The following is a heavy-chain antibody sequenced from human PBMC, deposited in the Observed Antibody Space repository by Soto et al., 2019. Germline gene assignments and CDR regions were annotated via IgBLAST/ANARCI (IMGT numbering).Heavy chain of an antibody. V-gene: IGHV3-30-3*01. CDR3: ARDGLAVYISSSSYLGY. CDR1: GFTFSSYA. Sequence: PGGSLSLSCAASGFTFSSYAMQWVRHAPGKGLEWVAVISYDGSNKYYADSVKGRFTISRDNSKNTLYLQMNSLRAEDTAVYYCARDGLAVYISSSSYLGYWGQGTLVTVSS. D-gene: IGHD6-6*01. CDR2: ISYDGSNK. J-gene: IGHJ4*02.